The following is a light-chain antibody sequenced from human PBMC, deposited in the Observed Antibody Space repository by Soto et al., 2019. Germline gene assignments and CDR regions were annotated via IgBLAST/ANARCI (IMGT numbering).Light chain of an antibody. V-gene: IGLV2-14*03. J-gene: IGLJ1*01. CDR3: SSYTSSTTYV. CDR2: DVT. Sequence: QSVLTQPASVSGSPGQSITISCTGTSSDVGGYNYVYWYQQYPGKAPKLMIYDVTYRPSGASYRFSGSKSANTASLTISGLQAEDEADYYCSSYTSSTTYVFGTGTKVTVL. CDR1: SSDVGGYNY.